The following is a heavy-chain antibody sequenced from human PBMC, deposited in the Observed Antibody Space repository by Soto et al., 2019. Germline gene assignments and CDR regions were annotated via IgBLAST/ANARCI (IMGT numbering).Heavy chain of an antibody. CDR1: GFTFSSYA. CDR3: AKGQQWELPLDY. J-gene: IGHJ4*02. CDR2: ISSSGGST. Sequence: GSLRLSCAASGFTFSSYAMSWVRQAPGKGLEWVSAISSSGGSTYYADSVKGRFTISRDNSKNTLYLQMNSLRAEDTAVYYCAKGQQWELPLDYWGQGTLVTVSS. V-gene: IGHV3-23*01. D-gene: IGHD1-26*01.